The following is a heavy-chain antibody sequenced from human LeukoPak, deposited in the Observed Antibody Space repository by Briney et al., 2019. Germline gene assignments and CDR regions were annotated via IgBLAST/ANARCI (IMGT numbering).Heavy chain of an antibody. CDR2: INPNSGGT. CDR3: ARASGYDSLDVGGYMDV. J-gene: IGHJ6*03. CDR1: GYTFTGYY. D-gene: IGHD5-12*01. Sequence: GASVKVSCKASGYTFTGYYMHWVRQAPGQGLEWMGWINPNSGGTNYAQKFQGRVTMTRDTSISTAYMELSRLRSDDTAVYYCARASGYDSLDVGGYMDVWGKGTTVTISS. V-gene: IGHV1-2*02.